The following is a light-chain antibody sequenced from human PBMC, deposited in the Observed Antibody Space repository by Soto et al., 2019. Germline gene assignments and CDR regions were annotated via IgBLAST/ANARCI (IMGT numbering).Light chain of an antibody. CDR1: RYNVGGGYD. J-gene: IGLJ2*01. CDR2: DNS. CDR3: SSYAVSRRVPV. V-gene: IGLV1-40*01. Sequence: QSVLTQPPSSSGAPGQSVTISCTGARYNVGGGYDVSWYQHHPGTAPKVIICDNSKRPSGVPDRFSGSKSGITASLPVSGLQAEDEAVYYCSSYAVSRRVPVFGGGTKVTVL.